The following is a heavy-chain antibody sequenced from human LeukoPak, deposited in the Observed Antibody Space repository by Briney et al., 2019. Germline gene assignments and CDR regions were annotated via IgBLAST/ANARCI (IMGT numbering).Heavy chain of an antibody. CDR1: GYTLTELS. CDR2: FDPEDGET. CDR3: ARAAQGLRFLEWLPSVY. Sequence: ASVKVSCKVSGYTLTELSMHWVRQAPGKGLEWMGGFDPEDGETIYAQKFQGRVTMTEDTSTDTAYMELSSLRSEDTAVYYCARAAQGLRFLEWLPSVYWGQGTLVTVSS. J-gene: IGHJ4*02. D-gene: IGHD3-3*01. V-gene: IGHV1-24*01.